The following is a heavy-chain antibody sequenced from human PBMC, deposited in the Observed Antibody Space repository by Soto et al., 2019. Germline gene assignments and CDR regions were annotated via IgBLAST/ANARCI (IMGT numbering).Heavy chain of an antibody. CDR3: DGPHPTHYYYGMDV. CDR1: GGTFSSYA. D-gene: IGHD4-17*01. V-gene: IGHV1-69*12. CDR2: IIPIFGTA. Sequence: QVQLVQSGAEVKKPGSSVKVSCKASGGTFSSYAISWVRQAPGQGLEWMGGIIPIFGTATYAEKFQGRVTITADESTSTAYMELSSLRSEDTAVYYCDGPHPTHYYYGMDVWGQGTTVTVSS. J-gene: IGHJ6*02.